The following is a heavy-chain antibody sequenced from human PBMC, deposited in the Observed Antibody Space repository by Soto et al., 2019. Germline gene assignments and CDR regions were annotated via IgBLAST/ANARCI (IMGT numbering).Heavy chain of an antibody. CDR2: IVPIVATA. Sequence: QVQLVQSGAEVKRPGSSVKVSCKASGGTFSSHGISWVRQAPGQGLEWMGGIVPIVATANYAQKFQGRVTITADRSTSTAYMELSSLRSEDTAVYYCARADKGTVTGLDYWGQGNLVTVSS. CDR1: GGTFSSHG. V-gene: IGHV1-69*06. CDR3: ARADKGTVTGLDY. D-gene: IGHD6-19*01. J-gene: IGHJ4*02.